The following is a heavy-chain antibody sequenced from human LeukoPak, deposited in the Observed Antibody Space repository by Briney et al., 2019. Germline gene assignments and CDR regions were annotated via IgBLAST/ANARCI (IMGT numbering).Heavy chain of an antibody. CDR2: ISWNSGSI. CDR1: GFTFDDYA. V-gene: IGHV3-9*01. J-gene: IGHJ2*01. Sequence: PGGSLRLSCAASGFTFDDYAMHWVRQAPGKGLEWVSGISWNSGSIGYADSVKGRFTISRDNAKNSLYLQMNSLRAEDTALYYCAKDRGSGWPKDYWYFDLWGRGTLVTVSS. CDR3: AKDRGSGWPKDYWYFDL. D-gene: IGHD6-19*01.